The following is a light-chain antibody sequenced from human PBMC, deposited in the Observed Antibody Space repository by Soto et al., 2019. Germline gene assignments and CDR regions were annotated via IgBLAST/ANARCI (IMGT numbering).Light chain of an antibody. J-gene: IGKJ4*01. CDR3: QQSYSEPYFT. CDR1: QSISSY. Sequence: DIQMTQSPSSLSASVGDRVTIICRASQSISSYLNWYQQKPGKAPKFLIYAASTLESGVPSRFSGRGSGTNFTLTISSLQPEDFATYYCQQSYSEPYFTFGGGTKVEIK. CDR2: AAS. V-gene: IGKV1-39*01.